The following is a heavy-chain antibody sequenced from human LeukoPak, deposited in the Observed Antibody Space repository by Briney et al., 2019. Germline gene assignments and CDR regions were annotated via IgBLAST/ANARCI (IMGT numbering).Heavy chain of an antibody. D-gene: IGHD5-18*01. J-gene: IGHJ3*02. Sequence: ASVKVSCKASGGTLSSYAISWVRQAPGQGLEWMGGIIPIFGTANYAQKFQGRVTITADESTSTAYMELSSLRSGDTAVYYCARRRDTAMVYAFDIWGQGTMVTVSS. CDR1: GGTLSSYA. CDR2: IIPIFGTA. V-gene: IGHV1-69*13. CDR3: ARRRDTAMVYAFDI.